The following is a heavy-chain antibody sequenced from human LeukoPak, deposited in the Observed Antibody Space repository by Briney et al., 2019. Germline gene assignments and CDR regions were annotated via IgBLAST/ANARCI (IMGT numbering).Heavy chain of an antibody. CDR3: AKGYDILTAYLDS. CDR2: LSGSGATT. V-gene: IGHV3-23*01. Sequence: GESLKISCKGSGHNFTTYWIAWVRQAPGKGLEWVSGLSGSGATTYYADSVKGRFTISRDNSRSTVSLQMISLRVEDTAVYYCAKGYDILTAYLDSWGQGTLVTVSS. D-gene: IGHD3-9*01. CDR1: GHNFTTYW. J-gene: IGHJ4*02.